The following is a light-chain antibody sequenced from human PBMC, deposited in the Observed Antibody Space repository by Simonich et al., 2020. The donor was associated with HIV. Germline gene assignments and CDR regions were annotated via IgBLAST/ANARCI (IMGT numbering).Light chain of an antibody. CDR1: QSVLYSSNNKND. CDR3: QQYYSIPLT. J-gene: IGKJ4*01. CDR2: WAA. V-gene: IGKV4-1*01. Sequence: DIVMTQSPDSLAVSLGERATIHCKSSQSVLYSSNNKNDLAWYQQKPGQSPKLLIYWAATRESGVPDRFSGSGSGTDFTLTISSLQAEDVAVYYCQQYYSIPLTFGGGTKVEIK.